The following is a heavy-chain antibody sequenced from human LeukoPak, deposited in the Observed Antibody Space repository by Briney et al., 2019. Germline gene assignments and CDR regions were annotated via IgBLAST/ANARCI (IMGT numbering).Heavy chain of an antibody. CDR2: IYTSGST. CDR1: GGSISSYY. V-gene: IGHV4-4*07. Sequence: SETLSLTCTVSGGSISSYYWSWIRQAAGKGLEWIGRIYTSGSTNYNPSLKSRVTISVDKSKNQFSLKLSSVTAADTAVYYCARGGQWLVLDAFDIWGQGTMVTVSS. J-gene: IGHJ3*02. CDR3: ARGGQWLVLDAFDI. D-gene: IGHD6-19*01.